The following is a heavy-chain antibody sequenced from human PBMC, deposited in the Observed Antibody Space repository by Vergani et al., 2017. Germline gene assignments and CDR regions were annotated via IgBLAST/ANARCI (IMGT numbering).Heavy chain of an antibody. D-gene: IGHD5-18*01. CDR1: GGSISSYY. CDR3: ARGYVDTAMEHERNYYYYGMDV. J-gene: IGHJ6*02. Sequence: QVQLQESGPGLVKPSETLSLTCTVSGGSISSYYWSWIRQPPGKGLEWIGYIYYSGSTNYNPSLKSRVTISVDTSKNQFFLKLSSVTAADTAVYYCARGYVDTAMEHERNYYYYGMDVWGQGTTVTVSS. V-gene: IGHV4-59*01. CDR2: IYYSGST.